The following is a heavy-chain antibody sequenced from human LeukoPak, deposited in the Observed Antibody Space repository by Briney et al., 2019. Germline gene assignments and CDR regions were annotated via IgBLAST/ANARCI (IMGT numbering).Heavy chain of an antibody. J-gene: IGHJ4*02. CDR2: IYYSGTT. CDR3: ARIEDYGGNSVNY. Sequence: PSETLSLTCTVSGGSISSYYWSWIRQPPGKGLEWIGYIYYSGTTNYNPSLKSRVTISVDTSKNQFSLKLSSVTAADTAVYYCARIEDYGGNSVNYWGQGTLVTVSS. V-gene: IGHV4-59*01. D-gene: IGHD4-23*01. CDR1: GGSISSYY.